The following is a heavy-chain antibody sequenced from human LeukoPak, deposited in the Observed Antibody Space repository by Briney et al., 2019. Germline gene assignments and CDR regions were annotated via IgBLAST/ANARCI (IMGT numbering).Heavy chain of an antibody. CDR3: ARASMGYYYYYMDV. Sequence: SETLSLTCAVSGYSVSSGYFGGWIRQPPGKELEWIGSIYHSGSTYYNPSLKSRVTISVDTSKNQFSLKLSSVTAADTAVYYCARASMGYYYYYMDVWGKGTTVTVSS. CDR1: GYSVSSGYF. V-gene: IGHV4-38-2*01. J-gene: IGHJ6*03. CDR2: IYHSGST. D-gene: IGHD2-8*01.